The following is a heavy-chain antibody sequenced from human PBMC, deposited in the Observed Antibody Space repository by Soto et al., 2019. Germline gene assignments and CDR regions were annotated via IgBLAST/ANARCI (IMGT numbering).Heavy chain of an antibody. J-gene: IGHJ4*02. D-gene: IGHD3-22*01. CDR2: ISAYNGNT. V-gene: IGHV1-18*01. Sequence: ASVKVSCKASGYTFTSYGISWVRQAPGQGLEWMGWISAYNGNTNYAQKLQGRVTMTTDTSTSTAYMELRSLRSDDTAVYYCARDPGYYDSSGYYLTVVSTPRFDYWGQGTLVTVSS. CDR1: GYTFTSYG. CDR3: ARDPGYYDSSGYYLTVVSTPRFDY.